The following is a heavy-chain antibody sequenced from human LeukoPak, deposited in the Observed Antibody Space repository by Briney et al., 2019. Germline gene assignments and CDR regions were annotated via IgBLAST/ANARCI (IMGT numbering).Heavy chain of an antibody. D-gene: IGHD2-15*01. Sequence: PGGSLRLSCAASGFTFSNYALNWVRQAPGKGLEWVSSISGSGGSTYYADSVQGRFTISRDNSKNTLYVQMNSLRAEDTAVYYCASQEGPYCSGGTCYVGFEYWGQGTLVTVSS. CDR3: ASQEGPYCSGGTCYVGFEY. V-gene: IGHV3-23*01. CDR2: ISGSGGST. CDR1: GFTFSNYA. J-gene: IGHJ4*02.